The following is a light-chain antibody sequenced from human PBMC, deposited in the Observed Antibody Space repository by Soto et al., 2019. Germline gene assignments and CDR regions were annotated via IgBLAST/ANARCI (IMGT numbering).Light chain of an antibody. CDR1: QSVSSSY. Sequence: EIVLTQSPGTLSLSPGERATLSCRASQSVSSSYLAWYQQKPGQAPRLLIYGASSRATGIPDRFSGSGSGTDFTLTISRLEPEDFATYFCQQYDDLPLTFGRGTKVEVK. J-gene: IGKJ4*01. CDR2: GAS. CDR3: QQYDDLPLT. V-gene: IGKV3-20*01.